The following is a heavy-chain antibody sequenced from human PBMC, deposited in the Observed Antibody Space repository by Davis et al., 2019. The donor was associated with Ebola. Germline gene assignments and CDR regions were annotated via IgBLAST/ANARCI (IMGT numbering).Heavy chain of an antibody. D-gene: IGHD4-17*01. CDR2: IYPGDSDT. Sequence: GESLKISCKGSGYSFTSYWIGWVRQMPGKSLEWMGIIYPGDSDTRYSPSFQGQVTISADKSISTAYLQWSSLKASDTAMYYCARANYGDYAYWYFDLWGRGTLVTVSS. J-gene: IGHJ2*01. CDR1: GYSFTSYW. V-gene: IGHV5-51*01. CDR3: ARANYGDYAYWYFDL.